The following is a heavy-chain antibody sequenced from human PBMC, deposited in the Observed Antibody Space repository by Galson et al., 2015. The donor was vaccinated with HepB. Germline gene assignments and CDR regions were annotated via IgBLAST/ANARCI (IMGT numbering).Heavy chain of an antibody. D-gene: IGHD4-17*01. Sequence: ETLSLTCTVSGGSISSYYWSWIRQPPGKGLEWIGYIYYSGSTNYNPSLKSRVTISVDTSKNQFSLKLSYVTAADTAVYYCASYGDYGSNWFDPWGQGTLVTVSS. CDR3: ASYGDYGSNWFDP. V-gene: IGHV4-59*01. CDR2: IYYSGST. J-gene: IGHJ5*02. CDR1: GGSISSYY.